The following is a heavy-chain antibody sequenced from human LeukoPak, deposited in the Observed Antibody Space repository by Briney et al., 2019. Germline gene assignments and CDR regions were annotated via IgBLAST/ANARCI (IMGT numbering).Heavy chain of an antibody. CDR2: ISYDGSNK. Sequence: GGSLRLTCAASGFTFSSYAMHWVRQAPGKGLEWVAVISYDGSNKYYADSVKGRFTISRDNSKNTLYLQMNSLRAEDTAVYYCARGGWSPADGYNFDYWGQGTLVTVSS. J-gene: IGHJ4*02. CDR3: ARGGWSPADGYNFDY. V-gene: IGHV3-30-3*01. D-gene: IGHD5-24*01. CDR1: GFTFSSYA.